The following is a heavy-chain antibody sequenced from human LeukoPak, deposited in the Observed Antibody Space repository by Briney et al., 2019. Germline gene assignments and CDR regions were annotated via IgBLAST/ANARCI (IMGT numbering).Heavy chain of an antibody. Sequence: GGSLRLSCAASGFTFSSYGMSWVRQAPGKGLEWVSAISGSGGSTYYADSVKGRFTISRDNSKNTLYLQMNSLRAEDTAVYYCARPNYYDSSGSFDYWGQGTLVTVSS. CDR3: ARPNYYDSSGSFDY. D-gene: IGHD3-22*01. CDR2: ISGSGGST. CDR1: GFTFSSYG. J-gene: IGHJ4*02. V-gene: IGHV3-23*01.